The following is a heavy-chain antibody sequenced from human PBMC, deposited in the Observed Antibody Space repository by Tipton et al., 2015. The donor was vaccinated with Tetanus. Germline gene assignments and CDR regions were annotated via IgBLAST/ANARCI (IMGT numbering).Heavy chain of an antibody. CDR1: GLTFSSFA. Sequence: SLRLSCAASGLTFSSFAMNWVRQAPGRGLEWVSTITVSGDTTYYADSVKGRFNISRDNSKNTLYPQMNSLRAEDTAVYYCAREADCSGGSCFSGDFDNWGQGTQVTVSS. J-gene: IGHJ4*02. D-gene: IGHD2-15*01. CDR3: AREADCSGGSCFSGDFDN. CDR2: ITVSGDTT. V-gene: IGHV3-23*01.